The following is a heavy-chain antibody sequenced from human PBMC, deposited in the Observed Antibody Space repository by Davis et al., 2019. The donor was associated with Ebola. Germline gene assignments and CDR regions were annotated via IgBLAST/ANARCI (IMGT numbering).Heavy chain of an antibody. D-gene: IGHD1-26*01. J-gene: IGHJ6*03. CDR3: ARHPASGSNTYYYYIDI. CDR2: LYHSGNT. Sequence: SQTLSLTCAVSGYSISSGYYWGWIRQPPGKGLEWIGSLYHSGNTYYNPSLKSRVTISVDTSKNQFSLKLRSVTAADTAVYFCARHPASGSNTYYYYIDIWGKGTTVTVSS. CDR1: GYSISSGYY. V-gene: IGHV4-38-2*01.